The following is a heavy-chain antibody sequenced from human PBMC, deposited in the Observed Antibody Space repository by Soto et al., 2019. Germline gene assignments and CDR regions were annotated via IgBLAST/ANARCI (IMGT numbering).Heavy chain of an antibody. CDR3: TRLNYDFWSGYSNWFDP. V-gene: IGHV3-73*01. J-gene: IGHJ5*02. CDR1: GFTFSGSA. Sequence: EVQLVESGGGLVQPGRSLKLSCAASGFTFSGSAMHWVRQASGKGLEWVGRIRSKANSYATAYAASVKGRFTISRDDSKNTAYLQMNSLKTEDTAVYYCTRLNYDFWSGYSNWFDPWGQGTLVTVSS. D-gene: IGHD3-3*01. CDR2: IRSKANSYAT.